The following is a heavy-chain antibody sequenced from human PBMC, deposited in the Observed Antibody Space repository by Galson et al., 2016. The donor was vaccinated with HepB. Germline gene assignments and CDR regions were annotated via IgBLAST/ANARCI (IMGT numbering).Heavy chain of an antibody. CDR3: APHAPLTYAFDF. J-gene: IGHJ3*01. CDR2: IYRDDDQ. CDR1: GFSFITSGVG. Sequence: PALVKPTQTLTLTCTFSGFSFITSGVGVAWIRQPPGEALEWLALIYRDDDQRYSPSLRSRLSIPRDTSKNQVFLTLTNGDPAYTGTYFCAPHAPLTYAFDFWGPGTMVTFSS. V-gene: IGHV2-5*02.